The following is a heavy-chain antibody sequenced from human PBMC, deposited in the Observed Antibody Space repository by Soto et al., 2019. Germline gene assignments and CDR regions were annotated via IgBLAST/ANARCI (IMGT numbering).Heavy chain of an antibody. V-gene: IGHV1-18*01. Sequence: QVQLVQSGAEVMKPGASVKVSCKASGYTFTTYAISWVRQAPGQGFEWMGWINAYNGNTNYGQKLQGRVTMTTDTTTSTADMELRSLRSDDTAVYYCARDAPPEDCWCQGTLVTVSS. CDR2: INAYNGNT. CDR3: ARDAPPEDC. J-gene: IGHJ4*02. CDR1: GYTFTTYA.